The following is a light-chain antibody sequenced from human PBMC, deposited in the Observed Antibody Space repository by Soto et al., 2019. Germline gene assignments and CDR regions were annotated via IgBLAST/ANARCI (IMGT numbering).Light chain of an antibody. CDR3: QQYGSSPFT. Sequence: ESVLTQSPGTLSMSPGERATLSCRASQSVSSSYSAWYQQKPGQAPRLLIYGASSRATGIPDRFSGSWSGTDFTLTISRLEPEYFAVYYCQQYGSSPFTFGPGTKVDIK. CDR2: GAS. CDR1: QSVSSSY. V-gene: IGKV3-20*01. J-gene: IGKJ3*01.